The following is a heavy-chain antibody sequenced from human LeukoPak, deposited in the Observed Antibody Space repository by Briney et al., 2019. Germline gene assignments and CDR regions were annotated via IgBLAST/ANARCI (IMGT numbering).Heavy chain of an antibody. CDR3: AKDIFSSSGGMDV. J-gene: IGHJ6*02. Sequence: GRSLRLSCAASGFTFDDYAMHWVRQAPGKGLEWVPGINWNSGSIGYADSVKGRFTISRDNAKNSLYLQINSLRAEDTALYYCAKDIFSSSGGMDVWGQGTTVTVSS. CDR2: INWNSGSI. D-gene: IGHD6-6*01. V-gene: IGHV3-9*01. CDR1: GFTFDDYA.